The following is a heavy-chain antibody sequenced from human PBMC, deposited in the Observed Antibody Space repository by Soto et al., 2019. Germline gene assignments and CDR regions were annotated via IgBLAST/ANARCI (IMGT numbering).Heavy chain of an antibody. CDR3: VRSRVFISVTSVTNYYYYYGMDV. D-gene: IGHD4-17*01. Sequence: QVQLQQSGPGLLKPSQTLSLTCAISGDSVSSDSAAWNWIRQSPSRGLEWLGRAYYRSKWYIEYAPYVNSSITINPDKSKNQLSLQLISVNPEDTAVYYCVRSRVFISVTSVTNYYYYYGMDVWGQGTTVTVSS. CDR2: AYYRSKWYI. J-gene: IGHJ6*02. V-gene: IGHV6-1*01. CDR1: GDSVSSDSAA.